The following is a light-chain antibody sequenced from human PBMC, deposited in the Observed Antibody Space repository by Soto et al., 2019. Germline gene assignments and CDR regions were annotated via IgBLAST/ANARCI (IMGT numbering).Light chain of an antibody. Sequence: DIQMTQFPSSLSASAGERVTITCRASQSVSTYLSWYVQEPGSAPKLLIYGVSKLESGIAPRFPGSGLATEFTLTINSLQPEDFAVYFCQQTYMVPYTFGQGTKVEI. V-gene: IGKV1-39*01. J-gene: IGKJ2*01. CDR1: QSVSTY. CDR3: QQTYMVPYT. CDR2: GVS.